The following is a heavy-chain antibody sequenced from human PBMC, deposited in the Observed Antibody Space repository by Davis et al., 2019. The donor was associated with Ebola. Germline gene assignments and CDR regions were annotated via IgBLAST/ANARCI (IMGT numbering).Heavy chain of an antibody. CDR3: ARVGYGDYWRWFDS. D-gene: IGHD4-17*01. CDR1: GFTFSTYW. Sequence: PGGSLRLSCAASGFTFSTYWIHWVRQAPGKGLVWVSRINTDGRRTNYADSVKGRFTISRDNAKNTVYLQMNSRRADDTAVYYCARVGYGDYWRWFDSWGQGTLVTVSS. V-gene: IGHV3-74*01. CDR2: INTDGRRT. J-gene: IGHJ5*01.